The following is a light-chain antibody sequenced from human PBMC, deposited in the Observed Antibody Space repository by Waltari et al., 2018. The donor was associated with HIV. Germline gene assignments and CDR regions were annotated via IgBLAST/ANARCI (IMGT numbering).Light chain of an antibody. CDR3: QAWDTSTVI. CDR2: EDN. Sequence: SFALTQPPSVSVSPGQTASITCPGDKLGDRYASWYQQRPGQSPVVVIYEDNKRPSGIPERFSGSNSGNTATLTIGGTQPSDEADYYCQAWDTSTVIFGGGTKLTVL. V-gene: IGLV3-1*01. J-gene: IGLJ2*01. CDR1: KLGDRY.